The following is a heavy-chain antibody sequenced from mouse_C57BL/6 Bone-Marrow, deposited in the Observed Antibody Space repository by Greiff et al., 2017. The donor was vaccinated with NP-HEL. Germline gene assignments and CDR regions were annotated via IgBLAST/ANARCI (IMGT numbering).Heavy chain of an antibody. CDR3: ARVYYDDDDGYFDY. CDR2: INYDGSST. V-gene: IGHV5-16*01. Sequence: EVKLVESEGGLVQPGSSMKLSCTASGFTFSDYYMAWVRQVPEKGLEWVANINYDGSSTYYLASLKSRFIISRDNAKNILYLQMSSLKSEDTATYYCARVYYDDDDGYFDYWGQGTTLTVSS. CDR1: GFTFSDYY. D-gene: IGHD2-4*01. J-gene: IGHJ2*01.